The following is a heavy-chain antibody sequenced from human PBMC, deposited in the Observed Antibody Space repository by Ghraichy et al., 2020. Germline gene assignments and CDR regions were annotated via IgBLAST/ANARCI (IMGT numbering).Heavy chain of an antibody. J-gene: IGHJ3*02. CDR3: ARGGDYYDKARSRDAFDI. CDR1: GGSISSYY. Sequence: SETLSLTCTVSGGSISSYYWSWIRQPPGKGLEWIGYIYYSGSTNYNPSLKSRVTISVDTSKNQFSLKLSSVTAADTAVYYCARGGDYYDKARSRDAFDIWGQGTMVTVSS. V-gene: IGHV4-59*01. CDR2: IYYSGST. D-gene: IGHD3-22*01.